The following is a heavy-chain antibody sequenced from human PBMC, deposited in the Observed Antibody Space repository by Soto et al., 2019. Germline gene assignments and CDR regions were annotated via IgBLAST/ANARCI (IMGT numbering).Heavy chain of an antibody. CDR3: VGEVAFQLIY. Sequence: PGGSLRLSCAASGFTFSNAWMSWVRQAPGKGLEWVGRIKSKTDGGTTDYAAPVKGRFTISRDNAKNSLYLQMNSLRAEDTAVYFCVGEVAFQLIYWGQGTLVTVSS. J-gene: IGHJ4*02. D-gene: IGHD1-26*01. CDR1: GFTFSNAW. CDR2: IKSKTDGGTT. V-gene: IGHV3-15*01.